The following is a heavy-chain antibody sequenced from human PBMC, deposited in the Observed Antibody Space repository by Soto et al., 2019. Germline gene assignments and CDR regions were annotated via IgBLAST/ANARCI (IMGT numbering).Heavy chain of an antibody. V-gene: IGHV5-51*01. Sequence: GESLKISCEGSDYNFATYWVAWVRQMPGAGLEWVGMIKPGDSDTRYNPSFQGRVTISADEATNTAFLKWGSLRASDTGIYFCSRRYCRSGDCDSAYWGQGAVVTLSS. CDR2: IKPGDSDT. J-gene: IGHJ4*02. D-gene: IGHD2-15*01. CDR3: SRRYCRSGDCDSAY. CDR1: DYNFATYW.